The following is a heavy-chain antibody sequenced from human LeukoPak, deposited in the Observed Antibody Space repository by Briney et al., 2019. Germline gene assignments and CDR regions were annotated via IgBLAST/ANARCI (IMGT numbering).Heavy chain of an antibody. CDR1: GFTFSSYG. D-gene: IGHD3-9*01. J-gene: IGHJ4*02. CDR2: ISYDGSNK. Sequence: PGGSLRLSCAASGFTFSSYGMHWVRQAPGKGLEWVAVISYDGSNKYYADSVKGRFTISRDNAKNSLYLQMNSLRAEDTALYYCAKGEYYDILTGYYNYWGQGTLVTVSS. CDR3: AKGEYYDILTGYYNY. V-gene: IGHV3-30*18.